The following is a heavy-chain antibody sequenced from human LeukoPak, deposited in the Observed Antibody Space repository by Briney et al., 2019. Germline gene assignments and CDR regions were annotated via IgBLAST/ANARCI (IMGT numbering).Heavy chain of an antibody. V-gene: IGHV1-2*06. D-gene: IGHD2-15*01. J-gene: IGHJ5*02. Sequence: ASVKVSCKASGYTFTGYYMHWVRQAPGQGREWMGRINPNSGGTNYAQKFQGRVTMTRDTSISTAYMELSRLRSDDTAVYYCARDGGSYSFWFDPWGQGTLVTVSS. CDR2: INPNSGGT. CDR1: GYTFTGYY. CDR3: ARDGGSYSFWFDP.